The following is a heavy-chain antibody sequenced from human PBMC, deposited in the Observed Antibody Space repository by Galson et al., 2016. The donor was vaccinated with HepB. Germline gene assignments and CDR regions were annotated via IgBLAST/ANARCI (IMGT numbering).Heavy chain of an antibody. J-gene: IGHJ4*02. D-gene: IGHD3-22*01. CDR3: ARDGFYYESSGYHELNLDQ. Sequence: SLRLSCAAPGFPFNIYSMNWVRQAPGKGLEWVSFITPTSSSIYNAESVKGRLTISRDNAEDSLYLQLNSLRAEDTAVYYCARDGFYYESSGYHELNLDQWGQGTVVIVSS. CDR2: ITPTSSSI. CDR1: GFPFNIYS. V-gene: IGHV3-21*01.